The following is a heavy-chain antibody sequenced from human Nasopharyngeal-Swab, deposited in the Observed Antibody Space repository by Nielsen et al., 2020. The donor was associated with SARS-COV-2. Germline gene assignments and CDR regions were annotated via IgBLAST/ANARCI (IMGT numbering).Heavy chain of an antibody. D-gene: IGHD2/OR15-2a*01. CDR3: ARQGTFMDV. J-gene: IGHJ6*03. Sequence: VRQMPGKGLEWMGRIDPIDSHTNYRPSFEGHVTRSVDKYSSTAYLQWSSLKASDTAIYYCARQGTFMDVWGTGTTVTVSS. V-gene: IGHV5-10-1*01. CDR2: IDPIDSHT.